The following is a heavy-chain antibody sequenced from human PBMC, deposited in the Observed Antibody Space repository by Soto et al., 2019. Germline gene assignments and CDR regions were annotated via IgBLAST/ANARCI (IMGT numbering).Heavy chain of an antibody. CDR3: AHPRGYGVFDAYDI. J-gene: IGHJ3*02. D-gene: IGHD2-8*01. CDR1: GFTFSTYA. CDR2: VSANGAYT. Sequence: GSLRLSCAASGFTFSTYAMSWVRQAPGKGLEWVSAVSANGAYTYYADSVKGRFTVSRDNSVNALYLQMNSLRIEDTAVYYCAHPRGYGVFDAYDIWGQGTMVTVSS. V-gene: IGHV3-23*01.